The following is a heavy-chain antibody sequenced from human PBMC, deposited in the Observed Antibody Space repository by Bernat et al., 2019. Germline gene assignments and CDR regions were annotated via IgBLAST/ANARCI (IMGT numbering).Heavy chain of an antibody. V-gene: IGHV1-18*01. CDR3: ARETIAWFDP. CDR1: GYTFVNYA. CDR2: SNVYNGNT. D-gene: IGHD1-7*01. Sequence: QVQLVQSGAEVKKPGASLKVSCKASGYTFVNYAITWVRQAPGQGLEWMGWSNVYNGNTKFAQKLQGRVTMTTDTSTSTAYMELSSLGSDDTAVYYCARETIAWFDPWGQGTLVTVSS. J-gene: IGHJ5*02.